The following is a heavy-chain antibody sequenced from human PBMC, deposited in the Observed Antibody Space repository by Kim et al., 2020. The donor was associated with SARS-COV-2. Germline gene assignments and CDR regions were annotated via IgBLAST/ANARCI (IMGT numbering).Heavy chain of an antibody. CDR2: IPGGNGDI. CDR1: GYNFTNNA. V-gene: IGHV1-3*01. Sequence: ASVKVSCKASGYNFTNNAIHWVRQAPGQRLEWIGWIPGGNGDIKISQKFQGRVNITRDISASTAYMNLSSLRSEDSALYYCSRDSRGYLLKWGQGTLVTVSS. J-gene: IGHJ4*02. D-gene: IGHD3-22*01. CDR3: SRDSRGYLLK.